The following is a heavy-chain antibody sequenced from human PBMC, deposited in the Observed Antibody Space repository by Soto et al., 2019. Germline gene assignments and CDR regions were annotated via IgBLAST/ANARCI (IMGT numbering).Heavy chain of an antibody. Sequence: QVQLVQSGAEVKKPGASVKVSCKASGYTFTSYGISWVRQAPGQGLEWLGWISAYNGNTNYAQNLQGRVPMTTATSTITASMELRCLRSDDTAVYYCARGSSSSCHDYWGQGTLVTVSS. J-gene: IGHJ4*02. CDR3: ARGSSSSCHDY. CDR1: GYTFTSYG. V-gene: IGHV1-18*01. D-gene: IGHD6-13*01. CDR2: ISAYNGNT.